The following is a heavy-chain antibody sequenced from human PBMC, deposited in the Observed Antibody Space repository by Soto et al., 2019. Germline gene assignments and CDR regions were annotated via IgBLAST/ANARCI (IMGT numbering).Heavy chain of an antibody. Sequence: QVQLVQSGAEVKKPGASVKVSCKASGYSFTSYAIHWVRQAPGQGLECMGWINAANGNTRYSQKFQGRVTITRDTSATTAYMDLSRLTSEDTAVYYWARSGGLDDWGQGTLITVSS. CDR1: GYSFTSYA. V-gene: IGHV1-3*01. CDR2: INAANGNT. D-gene: IGHD1-26*01. J-gene: IGHJ4*02. CDR3: ARSGGLDD.